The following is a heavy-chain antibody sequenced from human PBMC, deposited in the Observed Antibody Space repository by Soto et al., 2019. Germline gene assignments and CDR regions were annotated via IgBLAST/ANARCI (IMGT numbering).Heavy chain of an antibody. Sequence: ASVKVSCKASGYTFSTYGMHWVRQAPGQSLEWMGWLNGGTGQTRYSQRFQDRVIITRDTSASTGYMELRSLRSEDTAVYYCARGKGMEENYFYYGMDIWGQGTAVTVSS. CDR3: ARGKGMEENYFYYGMDI. V-gene: IGHV1-3*01. CDR1: GYTFSTYG. J-gene: IGHJ6*02. CDR2: LNGGTGQT. D-gene: IGHD3-10*01.